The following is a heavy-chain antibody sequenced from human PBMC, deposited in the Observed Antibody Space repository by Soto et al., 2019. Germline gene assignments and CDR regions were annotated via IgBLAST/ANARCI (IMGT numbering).Heavy chain of an antibody. Sequence: SETLSLTCTVSGVSIRRGTDYWSWLRQPPGKGLEWIGSVYYTGTTYHNPSLKSRVTISVDTSKNQFSLRQSSVTAADTAVYSCARAPRRRTLGAPENYWFDTWDQGNLVSVSS. D-gene: IGHD1-26*01. CDR2: VYYTGTT. CDR3: ARAPRRRTLGAPENYWFDT. CDR1: GVSIRRGTDY. V-gene: IGHV4-39*01. J-gene: IGHJ5*02.